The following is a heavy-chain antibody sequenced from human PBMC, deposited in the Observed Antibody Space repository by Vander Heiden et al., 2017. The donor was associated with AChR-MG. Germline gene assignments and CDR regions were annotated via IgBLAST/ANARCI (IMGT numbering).Heavy chain of an antibody. CDR3: ANILSGYCSSTSCLDY. V-gene: IGHV4-34*01. D-gene: IGHD2-2*03. J-gene: IGHJ4*02. Sequence: QVQLQQWGAGLLKPSETLSLTCAVYGGSFSGYYLSWIRQPPGKGLEWVGEINHSGSTNYNPSLKSRVTISVDTSKNQFSLKLSSVTAADTAVYYCANILSGYCSSTSCLDYWGQGTLVTVSS. CDR2: INHSGST. CDR1: GGSFSGYY.